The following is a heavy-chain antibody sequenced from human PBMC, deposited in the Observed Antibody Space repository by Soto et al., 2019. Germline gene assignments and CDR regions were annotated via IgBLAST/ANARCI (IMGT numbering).Heavy chain of an antibody. CDR2: IYYSGST. CDR3: ARRSGRIFEY. Sequence: RQPTGKGLEWIGYIYYSGSTNYIPSLKSRVTISVDTSKIQFSLKLSSVTAADTAVYYCARRSGRIFEYWGQGALVSVSS. V-gene: IGHV4-59*08. D-gene: IGHD2-15*01. J-gene: IGHJ4*02.